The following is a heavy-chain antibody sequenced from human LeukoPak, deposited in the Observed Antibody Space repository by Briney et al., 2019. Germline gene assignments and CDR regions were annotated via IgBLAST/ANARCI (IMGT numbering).Heavy chain of an antibody. V-gene: IGHV1-69-2*01. Sequence: ASVKISCKASGYTFIDYYIHWVQQAPGKGLEWMGRVDPEDGEALYAEKFQGRLTITADRSTTTAYMELSGLRSEDTAVYYCATKSTTTVGAFDIWGQGTMVTVSS. J-gene: IGHJ3*02. CDR1: GYTFIDYY. CDR2: VDPEDGEA. CDR3: ATKSTTTVGAFDI. D-gene: IGHD4-23*01.